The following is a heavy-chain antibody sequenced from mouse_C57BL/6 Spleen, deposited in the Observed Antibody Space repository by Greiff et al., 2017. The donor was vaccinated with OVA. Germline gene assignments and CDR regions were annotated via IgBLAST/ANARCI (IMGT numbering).Heavy chain of an antibody. Sequence: EVQLHQSGAELVRPGASVKLSCTASGFNIKDDYMHWVKQRPEQGLEWIGWIDPENGDTEYASKFQGKATITADTSSNTAYLQLSSLTSEDTAVYYCTKDSSGYFDYWGQGTTLTVSS. V-gene: IGHV14-4*01. D-gene: IGHD3-2*02. CDR2: IDPENGDT. J-gene: IGHJ2*01. CDR1: GFNIKDDY. CDR3: TKDSSGYFDY.